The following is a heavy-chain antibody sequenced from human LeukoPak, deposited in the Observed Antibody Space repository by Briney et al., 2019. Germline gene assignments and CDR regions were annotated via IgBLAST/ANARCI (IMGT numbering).Heavy chain of an antibody. V-gene: IGHV4-4*07. Sequence: SETLSLTCTVSGGSISSYYWSWIRQPAGKGLEWIGRIYTSGSTNYNPSLKSRVTMSVDTSKNQFSLKLSSVTAADTAVYYCARDKMGWFGESLYYFDYWGQGTLVTVSS. CDR3: ARDKMGWFGESLYYFDY. CDR2: IYTSGST. D-gene: IGHD3-10*01. J-gene: IGHJ4*02. CDR1: GGSISSYY.